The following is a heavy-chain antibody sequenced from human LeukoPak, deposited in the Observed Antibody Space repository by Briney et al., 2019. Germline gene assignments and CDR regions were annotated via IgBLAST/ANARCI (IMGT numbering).Heavy chain of an antibody. V-gene: IGHV4-39*01. J-gene: IGHJ4*02. CDR2: IYYSGST. CDR3: ARGPRRYSSSWAY. Sequence: SETLSLTCTVSGGSISSSSYYWGWIRQPPGKGLEWIGSIYYSGSTYYNPSLKSRVTISVDTSKNQFSLKLSSVTAADTAVYYCARGPRRYSSSWAYWGQGTLVTVSS. CDR1: GGSISSSSYY. D-gene: IGHD6-6*01.